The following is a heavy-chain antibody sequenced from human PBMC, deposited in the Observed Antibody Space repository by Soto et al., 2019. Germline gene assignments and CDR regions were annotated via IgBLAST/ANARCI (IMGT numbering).Heavy chain of an antibody. Sequence: SVKVSCKASGGTFSSYAISWVRQAPGQELEWMGGIIPIFGTANYAQKFQGRVTITADESTSTAYMELSSLRSEDTAVYYCAGDSTSGSYLAGAFDIWGQGTMVTVSS. CDR1: GGTFSSYA. D-gene: IGHD1-26*01. CDR3: AGDSTSGSYLAGAFDI. V-gene: IGHV1-69*13. CDR2: IIPIFGTA. J-gene: IGHJ3*02.